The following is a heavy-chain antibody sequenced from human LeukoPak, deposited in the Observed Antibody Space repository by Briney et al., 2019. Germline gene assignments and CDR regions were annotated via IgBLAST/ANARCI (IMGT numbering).Heavy chain of an antibody. D-gene: IGHD3-22*01. CDR3: ARRRYDASGYYPSRGRYFDY. CDR2: VYYSGGT. J-gene: IGHJ4*02. V-gene: IGHV4-39*07. CDR1: GGSISSTSYY. Sequence: SETLSLTCTVSGGSISSTSYYWGWIRQPPGKGLEWIGSVYYSGGTYDNPSLKSRVTISVDTSKNQFSLELTSVTAADTAVYYCARRRYDASGYYPSRGRYFDYWGQGTLVTVSS.